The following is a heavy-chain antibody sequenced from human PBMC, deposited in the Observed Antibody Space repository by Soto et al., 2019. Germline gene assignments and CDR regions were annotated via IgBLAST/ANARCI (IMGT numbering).Heavy chain of an antibody. Sequence: PSETLSLTCTVSGGSVSSGDYYWSWIRQHPGKGLEWIGYIYYSGSTYYNPSLKSRVTISVDTSKNQLSLKLSTVTAADTAVYYCTRDHSSGSWGAFDLWGQGTMVTVSS. V-gene: IGHV4-31*03. CDR1: GGSVSSGDYY. D-gene: IGHD6-19*01. CDR2: IYYSGST. CDR3: TRDHSSGSWGAFDL. J-gene: IGHJ3*01.